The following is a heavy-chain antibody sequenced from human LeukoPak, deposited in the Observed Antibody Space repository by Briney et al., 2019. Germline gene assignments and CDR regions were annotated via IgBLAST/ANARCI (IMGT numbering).Heavy chain of an antibody. D-gene: IGHD1-14*01. Sequence: SGTLSLTCTVSGGSISSSSYYWGWIRQPPGKGLEWIGEINHSGSTNYNPSLKSRVTISVDTSKNQFSLKLSSVTAADTAVYYCAKYNEVANYFDYWGQGTLVTVSS. CDR2: INHSGST. CDR1: GGSISSSSYY. J-gene: IGHJ4*02. V-gene: IGHV4-39*07. CDR3: AKYNEVANYFDY.